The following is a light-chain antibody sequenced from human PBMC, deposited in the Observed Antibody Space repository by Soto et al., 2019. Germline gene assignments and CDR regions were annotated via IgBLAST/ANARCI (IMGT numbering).Light chain of an antibody. CDR2: KAS. Sequence: DIQMTQSPSTPSGSVGDRVTITCRASQTISSWLAWYQQKPGKAPKLLIYKASTLKSGVPSRFSGSGSGTEFTLTISSLQPDDFATYYCQQYMSYSFGQGTKVDIK. CDR3: QQYMSYS. J-gene: IGKJ1*01. V-gene: IGKV1-5*03. CDR1: QTISSW.